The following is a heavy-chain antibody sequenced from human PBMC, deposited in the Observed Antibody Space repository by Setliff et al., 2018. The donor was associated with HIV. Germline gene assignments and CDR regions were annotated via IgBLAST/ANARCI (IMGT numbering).Heavy chain of an antibody. CDR3: ARVPYRSAWFSGGHDAFDV. V-gene: IGHV1-18*01. J-gene: IGHJ3*01. D-gene: IGHD6-19*01. CDR1: GDTNPSDA. Sequence: GASVKVSCKASGDTNPSDAISWVRQAPGQGLEWMGWISGYNGNTKYAQNMQGRVTMTTDTSTSKVYMELRTLRSDDTAVYYCARVPYRSAWFSGGHDAFDVWGQGTMVTVSS. CDR2: ISGYNGNT.